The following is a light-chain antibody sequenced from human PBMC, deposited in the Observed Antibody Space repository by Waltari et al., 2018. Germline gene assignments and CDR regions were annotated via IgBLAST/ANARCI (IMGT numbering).Light chain of an antibody. V-gene: IGKV1-5*03. CDR2: KAS. Sequence: DIQMTQSPSTLSASVGDRVTITCRASRRSVNWLAWYQQKPGKAPKLLIYKASNLESGVPSRFSGSGSGTEFTLTINSLQPDDFATYYCQQYNSNLYTFGQGTKLEIK. J-gene: IGKJ2*01. CDR1: RRSVNW. CDR3: QQYNSNLYT.